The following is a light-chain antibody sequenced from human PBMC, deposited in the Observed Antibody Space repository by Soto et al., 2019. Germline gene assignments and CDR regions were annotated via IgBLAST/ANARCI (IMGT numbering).Light chain of an antibody. Sequence: DIQMTQSPSTVSASVGERVTITCRASQSISSWLAWYQQKPGKAPKLLIYKASSLESGVPSRFSGTGSGTEFTLTISSLQPDDFATYYCQQYHRSSITFGQGTRLEI. CDR2: KAS. V-gene: IGKV1-5*03. CDR1: QSISSW. CDR3: QQYHRSSIT. J-gene: IGKJ5*01.